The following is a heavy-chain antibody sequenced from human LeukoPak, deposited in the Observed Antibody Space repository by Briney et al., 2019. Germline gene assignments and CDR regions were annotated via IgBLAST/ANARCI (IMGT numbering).Heavy chain of an antibody. Sequence: PGGSLRLSCAASGFTFTSYSMNWVRQAPGKGLEWVSSISSSSSYIYYADSVKGRFTISRDNAKNSLYLQMNSLRAEDTAVYYCARDGVVPAAITWDYYYYYGMDVWGQGTTVTVSS. CDR3: ARDGVVPAAITWDYYYYYGMDV. CDR2: ISSSSSYI. CDR1: GFTFTSYS. V-gene: IGHV3-21*01. J-gene: IGHJ6*02. D-gene: IGHD2-2*02.